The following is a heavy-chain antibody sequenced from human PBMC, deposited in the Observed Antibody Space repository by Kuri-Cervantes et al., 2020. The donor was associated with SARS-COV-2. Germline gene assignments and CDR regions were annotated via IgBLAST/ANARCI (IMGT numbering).Heavy chain of an antibody. D-gene: IGHD3-10*01. Sequence: LSLTCAASGFTFSSCAMSWVRQAPGKGLEWVSAISGSGGSTYYADSVKGRFTISRDNSKNTLYLQMNSLRAEDTAVYYCARDRGYGSGSYSDYWGQGTLVTVSS. V-gene: IGHV3-23*01. J-gene: IGHJ4*02. CDR1: GFTFSSCA. CDR2: ISGSGGST. CDR3: ARDRGYGSGSYSDY.